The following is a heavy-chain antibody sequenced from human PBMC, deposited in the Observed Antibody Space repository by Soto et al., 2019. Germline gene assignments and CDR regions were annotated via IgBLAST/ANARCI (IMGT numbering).Heavy chain of an antibody. CDR1: GGSISSGGYS. Sequence: SQTLSLTCAVSGGSISSGGYSGSCIRQPPGKGLEWIGYMYNTGSTVYNPSFKSRVTISVDTSKNQFSLKLNSVTAADTAVYYCARDLWGYCGTDCYPLDVWGQGTTVTVS. D-gene: IGHD2-21*02. J-gene: IGHJ6*02. CDR3: ARDLWGYCGTDCYPLDV. V-gene: IGHV4-30-4*07. CDR2: MYNTGST.